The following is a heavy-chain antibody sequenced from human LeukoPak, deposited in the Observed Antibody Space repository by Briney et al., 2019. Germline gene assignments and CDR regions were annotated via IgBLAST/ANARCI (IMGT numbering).Heavy chain of an antibody. CDR2: IYYSGST. CDR1: GGSISSYY. J-gene: IGHJ4*02. CDR3: ARGRGSSGWYPTDYFDY. D-gene: IGHD6-19*01. V-gene: IGHV4-59*12. Sequence: PSETLSLTCTVSGGSISSYYWSWIRQPPGKGLEWIGYIYYSGSTNYNPSLKSRVTISVDTSKNQFSLKLSSVTAADTAVYYCARGRGSSGWYPTDYFDYWGQGTLVTVSS.